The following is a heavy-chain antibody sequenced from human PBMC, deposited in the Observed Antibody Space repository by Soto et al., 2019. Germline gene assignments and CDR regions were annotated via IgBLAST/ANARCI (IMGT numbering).Heavy chain of an antibody. CDR2: ISGSGGST. CDR3: AKDRDFYCSSTSCYMVSWFDP. D-gene: IGHD2-2*01. V-gene: IGHV3-23*01. Sequence: GPLRLSCAASGFTCSSYAMSWVRQAPGTGLEWVSAISGSGGSTYYADSVKGRFTISRDNSKNTLYLQMNSLRAEDTAVYYCAKDRDFYCSSTSCYMVSWFDPWGQGTLVTV. J-gene: IGHJ5*02. CDR1: GFTCSSYA.